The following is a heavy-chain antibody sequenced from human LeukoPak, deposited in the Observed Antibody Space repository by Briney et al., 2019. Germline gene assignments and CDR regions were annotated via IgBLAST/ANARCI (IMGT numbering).Heavy chain of an antibody. D-gene: IGHD3-10*01. CDR2: INPSGGST. CDR1: GYTFTSYY. Sequence: ASVKVSCKASGYTFTSYYMHWVRQAPGQGLEWMGIINPSGGSTSYAQKLQGRVTMTTDTSTSTAYMELRSLRSDDTAVYYCARIIGESYYYYYYMDVWGKGTTVTVSS. CDR3: ARIIGESYYYYYYMDV. J-gene: IGHJ6*03. V-gene: IGHV1-46*01.